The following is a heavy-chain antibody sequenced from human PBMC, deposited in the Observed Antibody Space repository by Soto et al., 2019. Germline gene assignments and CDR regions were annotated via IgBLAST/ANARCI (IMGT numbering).Heavy chain of an antibody. CDR3: ARGNYSGSRNRGYYYGMHV. V-gene: IGHV4-4*02. D-gene: IGHD3-10*01. CDR2: IVHSGST. CDR1: GGSISSSNW. J-gene: IGHJ6*02. Sequence: SETLSLTCAVSGGSISSSNWGGWVRQPPGTGLEWIGEIVHSGSTNYTTSIKSPFTKSVDKSTNQYSLRLSSLTAADTDVYYCARGNYSGSRNRGYYYGMHVWGQGTTVTVSS.